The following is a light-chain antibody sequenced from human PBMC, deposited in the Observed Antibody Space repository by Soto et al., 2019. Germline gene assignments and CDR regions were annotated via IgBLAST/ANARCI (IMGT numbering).Light chain of an antibody. Sequence: QSVLTQPASVSGSPGHSITISCTGTSSDVGGYDYVSWYQQHPDKAPKFMIYEVTNRPSGVSHRFSGSKSGNTASLTISGLQAEDEADYYCSSYTTARTYVFGTGTKVTVL. CDR1: SSDVGGYDY. J-gene: IGLJ1*01. V-gene: IGLV2-14*01. CDR3: SSYTTARTYV. CDR2: EVT.